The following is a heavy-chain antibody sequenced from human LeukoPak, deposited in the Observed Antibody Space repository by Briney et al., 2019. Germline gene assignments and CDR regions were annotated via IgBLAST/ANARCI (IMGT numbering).Heavy chain of an antibody. D-gene: IGHD3-22*01. CDR1: GFTFSSYG. CDR2: IWYDGSNK. J-gene: IGHJ4*02. Sequence: RGSLRLSCAASGFTFSSYGMHWVRQAPGKGLEWVAVIWYDGSNKYYADSVKGRFTISRDNSKNTLYLQMNSLRAEDTAVYYCARGYDSSAYYPFNYWGQGTLVTVSS. V-gene: IGHV3-33*01. CDR3: ARGYDSSAYYPFNY.